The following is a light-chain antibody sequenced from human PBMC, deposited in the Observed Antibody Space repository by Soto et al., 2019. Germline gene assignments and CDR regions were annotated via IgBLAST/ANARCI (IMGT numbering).Light chain of an antibody. CDR2: GAS. J-gene: IGKJ1*01. CDR3: QHYNSYSEA. CDR1: QDISSY. V-gene: IGKV1-33*01. Sequence: DIQMTQSPSSLSVSVGDRVTITCQASQDISSYLSWYQQKPGKAPKLLIYGASNLEIGVPSRFSGSGSGTEFTLTISSLQPDDFATYYCQHYNSYSEAFGQGTKVDIK.